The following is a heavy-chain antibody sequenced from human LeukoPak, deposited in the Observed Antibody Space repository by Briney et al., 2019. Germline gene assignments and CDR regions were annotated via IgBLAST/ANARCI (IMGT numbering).Heavy chain of an antibody. Sequence: GGSLRLSCAVPGFNLRTYWIHWVRHSPGGGLEWVARINGEGSRISYADSVRGRFTISRDNAKNTAYLQMNSLRAEDTALYYCARDPGYYYYGMDVWGQGTTVVVSS. CDR2: INGEGSRI. CDR1: GFNLRTYW. CDR3: ARDPGYYYYGMDV. J-gene: IGHJ6*02. V-gene: IGHV3-74*01.